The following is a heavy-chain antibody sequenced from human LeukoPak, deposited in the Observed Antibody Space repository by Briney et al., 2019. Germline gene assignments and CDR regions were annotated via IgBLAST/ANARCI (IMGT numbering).Heavy chain of an antibody. D-gene: IGHD3-10*01. V-gene: IGHV1-46*01. J-gene: IGHJ3*02. Sequence: ASVKVSCKVYGSYYMHWVRQAPGQGLEWMGIINPSGGSTSYAQKFQGRVTMTRDTSTSTVYMELSSLRSEDTAVYYCARDSGSGTYTSDIWGQGTVVTVSS. CDR2: INPSGGST. CDR3: ARDSGSGTYTSDI. CDR1: GSYY.